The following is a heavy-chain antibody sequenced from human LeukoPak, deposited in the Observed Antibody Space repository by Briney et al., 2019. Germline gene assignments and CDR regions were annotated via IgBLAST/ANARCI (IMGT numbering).Heavy chain of an antibody. V-gene: IGHV4-34*01. Sequence: SETLSLTXAVYGGSFSGYYWSWIRQPPGKGLEWIGEINHSGSTNYNPSLKSRVTISVDTSKNQFSLKLSSVTAADTAVYYCARGGEDIVVVPAAIRFDPWGQGTLSPSPQ. CDR1: GGSFSGYY. CDR3: ARGGEDIVVVPAAIRFDP. J-gene: IGHJ5*02. CDR2: INHSGST. D-gene: IGHD2-2*01.